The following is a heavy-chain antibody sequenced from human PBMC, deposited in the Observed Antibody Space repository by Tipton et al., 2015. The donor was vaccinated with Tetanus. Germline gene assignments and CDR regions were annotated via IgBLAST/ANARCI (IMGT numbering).Heavy chain of an antibody. V-gene: IGHV3-23*01. CDR2: ISVRGSHT. CDR1: GFTFSNYA. CDR3: AKDPASRGWFDP. Sequence: SLILSCAASGFTFSNYAMAWVRQAPGKGLEWVSGISVRGSHTYYADPVKGRFSISRDNSKNTVYLQMNSLRDEDTAVYYCAKDPASRGWFDPWGQGTLVSVSS. J-gene: IGHJ5*02.